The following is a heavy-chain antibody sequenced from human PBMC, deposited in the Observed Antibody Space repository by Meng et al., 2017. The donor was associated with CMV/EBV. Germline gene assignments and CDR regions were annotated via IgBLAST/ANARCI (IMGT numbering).Heavy chain of an antibody. D-gene: IGHD1-14*01. CDR1: GGSINSNNYY. J-gene: IGHJ5*02. V-gene: IGHV4-39*01. Sequence: SETLSLTCTVSGGSINSNNYYWGWIRQPPGKGLEWIGSISYSGSTYYNPSLKSRVTISADTSKNQFSLKLSSVTAADTAVHFCARRSVYGWFDRWGQGTLVTVSS. CDR3: ARRSVYGWFDR. CDR2: ISYSGST.